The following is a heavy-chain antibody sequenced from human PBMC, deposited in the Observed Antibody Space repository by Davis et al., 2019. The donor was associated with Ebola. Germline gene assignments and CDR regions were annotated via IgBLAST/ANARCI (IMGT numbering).Heavy chain of an antibody. CDR2: ISAYNGDT. V-gene: IGHV1-18*01. Sequence: AASVKVSCKASGYTFTSYGISWVRQAPGQGLEWMGWISAYNGDTHYAQKLQGRVTMTTDTSTSTAYMELRSLRSDDTAVYYCARDLGMVYYYYMDVWGKGTTVTVSS. CDR3: ARDLGMVYYYYMDV. CDR1: GYTFTSYG. D-gene: IGHD7-27*01. J-gene: IGHJ6*03.